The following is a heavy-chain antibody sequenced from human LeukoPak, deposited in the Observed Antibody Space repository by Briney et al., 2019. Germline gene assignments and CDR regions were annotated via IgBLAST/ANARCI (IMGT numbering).Heavy chain of an antibody. CDR1: GFSVRDFW. J-gene: IGHJ4*02. Sequence: GGSLRLSCAASGFSVRDFWMAWVRQAPGKGLEWVAHIKEDRTADYYVDSVKGRFSISKDDGKNSLHLQMNSLRVEDTAVYYCVRGGWELDYWGLGTLVTVSS. CDR3: VRGGWELDY. V-gene: IGHV3-7*01. CDR2: IKEDRTAD. D-gene: IGHD1-1*01.